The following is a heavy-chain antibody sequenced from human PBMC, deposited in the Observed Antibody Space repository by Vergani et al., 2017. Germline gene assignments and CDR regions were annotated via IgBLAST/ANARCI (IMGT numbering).Heavy chain of an antibody. CDR1: GFIFSDYY. Sequence: QVQLVASGGGLVRPGGSLRLSCAASGFIFSDYYMTWIRQTPGKGLEWLAHISDGGETKMYAESLKGRFTVSRDNTKNTLYLQMNSLRAEDTAVYYCAKEWVYATGGYYMDVWGKGTTVTVSS. V-gene: IGHV3-11*01. J-gene: IGHJ6*03. D-gene: IGHD2-8*01. CDR2: ISDGGETK. CDR3: AKEWVYATGGYYMDV.